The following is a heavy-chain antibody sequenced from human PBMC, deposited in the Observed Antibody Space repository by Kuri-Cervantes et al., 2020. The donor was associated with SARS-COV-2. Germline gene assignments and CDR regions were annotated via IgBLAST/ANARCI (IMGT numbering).Heavy chain of an antibody. J-gene: IGHJ4*02. CDR1: GFTFGSYA. CDR2: ISGSGGST. CDR3: ASRYSSSWYAVDY. V-gene: IGHV3-23*01. Sequence: GASLKISYAASGFTFGSYAICWVRQAPGKGLEWVSAISGSGGSTYYADSVKGRFTISRDNSKNTLYLQMNSLRAEDTAVYYCASRYSSSWYAVDYWGQGTLVTVSS. D-gene: IGHD6-13*01.